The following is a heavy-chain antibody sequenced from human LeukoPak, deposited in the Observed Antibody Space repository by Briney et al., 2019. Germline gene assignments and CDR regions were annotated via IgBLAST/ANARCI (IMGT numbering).Heavy chain of an antibody. CDR1: GLPIADFA. J-gene: IGHJ4*02. V-gene: IGHV3-43*02. Sequence: GGSLRLSCVVSGLPIADFAMHWVRQAPGKGLEWVSLISGDGVSTFYADSVKGRFSISRDNSKNSLSLEMNSLRTEDTAMYYCARESGKFDYWGQGTLVAVSS. CDR2: ISGDGVST. CDR3: ARESGKFDY.